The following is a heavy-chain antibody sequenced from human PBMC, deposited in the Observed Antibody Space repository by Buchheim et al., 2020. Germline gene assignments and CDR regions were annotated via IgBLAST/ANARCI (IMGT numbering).Heavy chain of an antibody. V-gene: IGHV3-7*03. Sequence: EVQLVESGGGLVQPGGSLRLSCAASGFTFSSYWMSWVRQAPGKGLEWVANIKQDGSEKYYVDSVKGRFTISSDNAKNSLHLQMSSLRAEDTAVYYCAGGYYGSGGYYYALDVWGQGTT. J-gene: IGHJ6*02. CDR2: IKQDGSEK. CDR1: GFTFSSYW. CDR3: AGGYYGSGGYYYALDV. D-gene: IGHD3-10*01.